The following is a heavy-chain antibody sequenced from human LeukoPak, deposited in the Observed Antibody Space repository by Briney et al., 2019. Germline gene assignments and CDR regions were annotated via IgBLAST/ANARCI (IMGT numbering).Heavy chain of an antibody. J-gene: IGHJ3*02. Sequence: GGSLRLSCAASGFTFSSYSMNWVRQAPGKGLEWVSSISSSSSYIYYADSVKGRFTISRDNAKNSLYLQMNSLRAEDTAVYYCASRIAVAGRVKAFDIWGQGTMVTVSS. CDR2: ISSSSSYI. V-gene: IGHV3-21*01. D-gene: IGHD6-19*01. CDR1: GFTFSSYS. CDR3: ASRIAVAGRVKAFDI.